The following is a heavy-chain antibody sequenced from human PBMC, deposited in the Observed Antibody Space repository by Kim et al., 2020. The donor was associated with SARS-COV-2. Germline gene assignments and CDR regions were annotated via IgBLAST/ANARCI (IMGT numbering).Heavy chain of an antibody. CDR3: ASASNDYGDYEGFGY. J-gene: IGHJ4*02. Sequence: GGSLRLSCAASGFTFRDCYMSWIRQAPGKGLEWVSYISSSSSYTNYADSVKGRFTISRDNAKNSLYLQMNSLRAEDTAVYYCASASNDYGDYEGFGYWGQGTLVTVSS. CDR2: ISSSSSYT. V-gene: IGHV3-11*03. D-gene: IGHD4-17*01. CDR1: GFTFRDCY.